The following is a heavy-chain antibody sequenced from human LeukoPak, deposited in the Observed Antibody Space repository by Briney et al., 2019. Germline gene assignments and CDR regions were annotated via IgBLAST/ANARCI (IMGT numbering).Heavy chain of an antibody. D-gene: IGHD2-15*01. CDR3: ARARGYCSGGSCYSGSGRYFDY. CDR1: GYTFTSYD. CDR2: MNPNSGNT. V-gene: IGHV1-8*01. J-gene: IGHJ4*02. Sequence: GASVKVSCKASGYTFTSYDINWVRQATGQGLEWMGWMNPNSGNTGYAQKFQGRVTMTRNTSISTAYMELSSLRSEDTAVYYCARARGYCSGGSCYSGSGRYFDYWGQGTLVTVSS.